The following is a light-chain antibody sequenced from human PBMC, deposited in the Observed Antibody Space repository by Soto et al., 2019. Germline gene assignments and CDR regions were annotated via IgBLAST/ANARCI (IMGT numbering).Light chain of an antibody. CDR2: GVS. CDR1: SRDVGSYDY. Sequence: QSVLTQPASVSGSLGQSITISCTGTSRDVGSYDYVSWYRQHPGDAPKLMIFGVSNRPSGVSNRFSGSRSGDTVSLTISGLQADEQADYYCTTYTSSTSSYVFGLGTNVTV. J-gene: IGLJ1*01. CDR3: TTYTSSTSSYV. V-gene: IGLV2-14*01.